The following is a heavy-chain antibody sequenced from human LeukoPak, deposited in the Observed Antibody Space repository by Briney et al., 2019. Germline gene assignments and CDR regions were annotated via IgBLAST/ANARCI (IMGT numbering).Heavy chain of an antibody. CDR1: GGSFSSYY. CDR3: AREHYYDSTAYLD. D-gene: IGHD3-22*01. Sequence: SSETLSLTCAVYGGSFSSYYWSWIRQPPGKGLEWIGEINHSGSTNYNPSLKSRVTISVDTSKNHFSLKLTSVTAADTAVYYCAREHYYDSTAYLDWGQGTLVSVSS. J-gene: IGHJ4*02. V-gene: IGHV4-34*01. CDR2: INHSGST.